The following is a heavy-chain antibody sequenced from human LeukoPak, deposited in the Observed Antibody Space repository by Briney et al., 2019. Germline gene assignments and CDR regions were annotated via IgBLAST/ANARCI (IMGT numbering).Heavy chain of an antibody. V-gene: IGHV3-30-3*01. Sequence: PGRSLRLSCAASGCTFSSYAMHWVRQAPGKGLEWVAVISYDGSNKYYADSVKGRFTISRDNSKNTLYLQMNSLRAEDTAVYYCARGGGTIIDYWGQGTLVTVSS. D-gene: IGHD1-14*01. CDR2: ISYDGSNK. J-gene: IGHJ4*02. CDR3: ARGGGTIIDY. CDR1: GCTFSSYA.